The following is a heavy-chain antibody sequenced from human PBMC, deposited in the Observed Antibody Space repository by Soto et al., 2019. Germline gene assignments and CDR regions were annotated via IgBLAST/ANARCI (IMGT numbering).Heavy chain of an antibody. CDR3: AKDRGSSSRADYYSYGLDV. D-gene: IGHD6-6*01. J-gene: IGHJ6*02. CDR2: ISHDESVR. Sequence: QVQLVESGGGVVQPGKSLRLSCAAAGFAFSGYGMHWVRQAPGKGLEWVAIISHDESVRFYADSVKGRFTISRDNSKNTLFLQMNSLRAEDTAVYYCAKDRGSSSRADYYSYGLDVWGQGTTVTVSS. CDR1: GFAFSGYG. V-gene: IGHV3-30*18.